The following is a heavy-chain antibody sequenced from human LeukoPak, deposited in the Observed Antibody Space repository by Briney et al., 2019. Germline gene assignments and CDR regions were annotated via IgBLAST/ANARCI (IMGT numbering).Heavy chain of an antibody. V-gene: IGHV1-18*01. CDR3: ARDHRLTTMVRGVITHLSGWFDP. J-gene: IGHJ5*02. CDR1: GYTFTTYG. Sequence: GASVKVSCKTSGYTFTTYGITWVRQAPGQGLECMGWTNPDNGNTNYAQKFQGRVSITTDTSTRTAYMELRSLRSDDTAVYYCARDHRLTTMVRGVITHLSGWFDPWGQGTLVTVSS. D-gene: IGHD3-10*01. CDR2: TNPDNGNT.